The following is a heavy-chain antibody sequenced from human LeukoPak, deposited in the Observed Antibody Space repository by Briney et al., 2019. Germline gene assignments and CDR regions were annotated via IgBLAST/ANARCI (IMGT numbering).Heavy chain of an antibody. V-gene: IGHV3-48*01. CDR2: ITSSSSSI. Sequence: GGSLRLSCAASGFTFSSYSMNWVRQAPGKGLEWVSNITSSSSSIYYTDSVKGRFTISRDNAKNSLYLQMNGLRAEDTAVYYCATSQGHLDYWGQGTLVTVSS. CDR1: GFTFSSYS. CDR3: ATSQGHLDY. J-gene: IGHJ4*02.